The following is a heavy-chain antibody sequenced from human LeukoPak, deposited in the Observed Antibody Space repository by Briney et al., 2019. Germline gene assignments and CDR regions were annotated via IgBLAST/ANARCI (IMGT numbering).Heavy chain of an antibody. V-gene: IGHV4-39*01. CDR1: GGSISSSYYH. D-gene: IGHD1-26*01. CDR2: IYSSGST. J-gene: IGHJ3*02. Sequence: PSETLSLTCTVSGGSISSSYYHWGWIRQPPGKGLEWIGSIYSSGSTYYNPSLKSRVTISVDTSKNQFSLKLTSVTAADTAVYYCARGGGLGRSGSYRDAFDIWGQGTMVTVSS. CDR3: ARGGGLGRSGSYRDAFDI.